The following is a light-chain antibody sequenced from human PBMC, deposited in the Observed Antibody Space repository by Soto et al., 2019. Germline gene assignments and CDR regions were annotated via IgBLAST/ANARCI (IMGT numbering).Light chain of an antibody. CDR3: AAWDDSLSGRDVV. J-gene: IGLJ2*01. Sequence: QSVLTQPPSASGTPGQRVTISCSGSSSNIGSNYVYWYQQLPGTAPKLLIYRNNQRPSGVPDRFSGSKSGTSASLAINGLRSEDEADYYCAAWDDSLSGRDVVFGGGTKLTVL. CDR2: RNN. CDR1: SSNIGSNY. V-gene: IGLV1-47*01.